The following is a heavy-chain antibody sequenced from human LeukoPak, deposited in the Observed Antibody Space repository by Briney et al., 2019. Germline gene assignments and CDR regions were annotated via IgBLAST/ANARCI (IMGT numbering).Heavy chain of an antibody. V-gene: IGHV3-53*01. J-gene: IGHJ4*02. CDR1: GLTVTDNY. Sequence: GGSLRLSCAASGLTVTDNYFSWVRQAPGKGLEWVSVIFPDGRTYHADSVKGRFTISRDMPKNTLLLQMNSLRADDTALYYCARTNTVYGDFDYWGQGILVTVSS. CDR3: ARTNTVYGDFDY. D-gene: IGHD2/OR15-2a*01. CDR2: IFPDGRT.